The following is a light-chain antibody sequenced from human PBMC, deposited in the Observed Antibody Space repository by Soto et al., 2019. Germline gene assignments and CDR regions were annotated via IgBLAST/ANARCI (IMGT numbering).Light chain of an antibody. CDR3: QQYYSFPYT. CDR1: QSVLYTSNNKNY. Sequence: DIVMTQSPDSLAVSLGERATINCKSSQSVLYTSNNKNYLAWYQQKPGQPPILLIYWASTRESGVPDRFSGGGSGTDFTLTISSLQAEDVAVYYCQQYYSFPYTFGQGTKLEIK. CDR2: WAS. V-gene: IGKV4-1*01. J-gene: IGKJ2*01.